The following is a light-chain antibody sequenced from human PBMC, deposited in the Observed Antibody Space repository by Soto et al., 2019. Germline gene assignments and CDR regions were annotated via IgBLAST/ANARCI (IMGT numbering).Light chain of an antibody. CDR2: DAA. V-gene: IGKV1-33*01. CDR1: QNINNC. J-gene: IGKJ1*01. Sequence: DIQMTHSPSSLSASVGDRVTITCQASQNINNCLDWYQQKPGRAPKLLIYDAANLEEGVPSRFRGSGSGTDFTLTISCLQPEDFATYYCQQYNSYSWTFGQGTKVDIK. CDR3: QQYNSYSWT.